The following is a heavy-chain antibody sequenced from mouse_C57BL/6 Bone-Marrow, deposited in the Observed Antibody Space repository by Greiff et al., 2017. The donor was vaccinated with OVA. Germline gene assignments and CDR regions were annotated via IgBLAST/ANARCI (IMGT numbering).Heavy chain of an antibody. Sequence: QVQLQQPGAELVKPGASVKMSCKASGYTFPSYWITWVKQRPGQGLEWIGDIYPGSGSTNYNDKFKSKATLSVDTSSNTAYMQLSSLTSEDSGVYDCASSYYGRRTGDYWGKGTTLTVSS. J-gene: IGHJ2*01. CDR3: ASSYYGRRTGDY. CDR1: GYTFPSYW. CDR2: IYPGSGST. D-gene: IGHD1-1*01. V-gene: IGHV1-55*01.